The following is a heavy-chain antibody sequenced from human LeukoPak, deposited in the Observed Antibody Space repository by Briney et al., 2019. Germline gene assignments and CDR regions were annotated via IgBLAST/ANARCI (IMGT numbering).Heavy chain of an antibody. V-gene: IGHV1-2*02. CDR2: INPNSGGT. J-gene: IGHJ6*03. D-gene: IGHD6-19*01. CDR3: ARNERGSVWYGVYYYYMDV. Sequence: ASVKVSCKASGYTFTGYYMHWVRQAPGQGLEWMGWINPNSGGTNYAQKFQGRVTMTRDTSISTAYMELSRLRSDDTAVYYCARNERGSVWYGVYYYYMDVWGKGTTVTVSS. CDR1: GYTFTGYY.